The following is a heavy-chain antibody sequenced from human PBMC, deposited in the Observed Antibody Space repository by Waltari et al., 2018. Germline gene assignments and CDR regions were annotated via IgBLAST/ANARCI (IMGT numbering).Heavy chain of an antibody. J-gene: IGHJ4*02. CDR1: GFTFGSYA. D-gene: IGHD2-15*01. CDR2: ISYDGSNK. Sequence: QVRLVGSGGGVVQPGRSLRLSCAASGFTFGSYAMHWVRQAPGKGLEWVAVISYDGSNKYYADSVKGRFTISRDNSKNTLYLQMNSLRAEDTAVYYCARGSTSVDFDYWGQGTLVTVSS. V-gene: IGHV3-30-3*01. CDR3: ARGSTSVDFDY.